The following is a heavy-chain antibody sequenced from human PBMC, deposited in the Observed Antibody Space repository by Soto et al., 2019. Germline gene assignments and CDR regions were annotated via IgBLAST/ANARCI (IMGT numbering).Heavy chain of an antibody. CDR2: ISYDGSNK. J-gene: IGHJ3*02. Sequence: PGGSLRLSCAASGFTFSSYGMHWVRQAPGKGLEWMAVISYDGSNKYYADSVKGRFTISRDNSKNTLYLQMNSLRAEDTAVYYCAKVVPMQSPKYYDILTGYPEPHDAFDIWGQGTMVTVSS. CDR3: AKVVPMQSPKYYDILTGYPEPHDAFDI. CDR1: GFTFSSYG. V-gene: IGHV3-30*18. D-gene: IGHD3-9*01.